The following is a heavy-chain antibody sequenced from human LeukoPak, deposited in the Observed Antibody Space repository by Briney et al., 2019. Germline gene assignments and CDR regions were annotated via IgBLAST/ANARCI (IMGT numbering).Heavy chain of an antibody. D-gene: IGHD3-22*01. CDR3: ARGPWVYDSSGYYYGGLDY. CDR1: GGTFSSYA. V-gene: IGHV1-69*04. Sequence: PGASVKVSCKASGGTFSSYAISWVRQAPGQGLEWMGRIIPILGIANYAQKFRGRVTITADKSTSTAYMELSSLRSEDTAVYYCARGPWVYDSSGYYYGGLDYWGQGTLVTVSS. J-gene: IGHJ4*02. CDR2: IIPILGIA.